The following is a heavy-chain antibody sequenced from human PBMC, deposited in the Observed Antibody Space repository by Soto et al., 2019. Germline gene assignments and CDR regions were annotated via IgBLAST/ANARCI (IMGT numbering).Heavy chain of an antibody. CDR1: GYTFTSYD. D-gene: IGHD2-8*01. CDR3: ARVMEYANYYYYYMDV. Sequence: QVQLVQSGAEVKKPGASVKVSCKASGYTFTSYDINWVRQATGQGLEWMGSMNPNSGNTGYAQKFQGRVTMTRNTSISTAYMELSSLRSEDTAVYYCARVMEYANYYYYYMDVWGKGTTVTVSS. J-gene: IGHJ6*03. CDR2: MNPNSGNT. V-gene: IGHV1-8*01.